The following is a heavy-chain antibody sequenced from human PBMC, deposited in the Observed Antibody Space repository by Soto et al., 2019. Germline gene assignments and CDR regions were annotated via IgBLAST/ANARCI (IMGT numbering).Heavy chain of an antibody. Sequence: SETLSLTCTVSGGSISSYYWSWIRQPPGKGLEWIGYIYYSGSTNYNPSLKIRVTISVDTSKNQFSLKLSSVTAADTAVYYCARLAAMAADYYYCYGLEVWGQGTTVTVAS. V-gene: IGHV4-59*08. J-gene: IGHJ6*02. CDR2: IYYSGST. CDR3: ARLAAMAADYYYCYGLEV. D-gene: IGHD5-18*01. CDR1: GGSISSYY.